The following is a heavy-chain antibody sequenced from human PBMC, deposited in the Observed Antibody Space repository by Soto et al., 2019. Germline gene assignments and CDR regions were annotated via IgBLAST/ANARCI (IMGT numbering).Heavy chain of an antibody. D-gene: IGHD3-22*01. CDR1: GGTFTYYG. CDR2: IIPIIGPA. CDR3: ARDLGTTIAGPPRRETYGGLDP. V-gene: IGHV1-69*01. J-gene: IGHJ5*02. Sequence: QVQLVQSGAEVKRPGSSVKLSCKASGGTFTYYGISWVRQAPGQGLEWMGGIIPIIGPATYAQKFQGRVTITVDQSTSTAYMELSSLGSEDTALYYCARDLGTTIAGPPRRETYGGLDPWGQGTLVTVSS.